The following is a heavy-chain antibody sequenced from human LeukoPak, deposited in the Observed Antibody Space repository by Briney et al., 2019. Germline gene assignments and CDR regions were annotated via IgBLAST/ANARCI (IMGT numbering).Heavy chain of an antibody. J-gene: IGHJ4*02. V-gene: IGHV4-59*01. CDR3: ARIRPLLTGSYYFDY. CDR1: GGSISSYY. CDR2: IYYSGST. Sequence: SETLSLTCTVSGGSISSYYWSWIRQPPGKGLEWIGYIYYSGSTNYNPSLKSRVTISVDTSKNQFSLKLSSVTAADTAVYYCARIRPLLTGSYYFDYWGQGTLVTVSS. D-gene: IGHD3-9*01.